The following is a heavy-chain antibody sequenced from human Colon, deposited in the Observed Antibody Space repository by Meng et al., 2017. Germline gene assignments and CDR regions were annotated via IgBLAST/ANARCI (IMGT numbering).Heavy chain of an antibody. D-gene: IGHD1-1*01. V-gene: IGHV4-4*02. Sequence: GQLQKSGPGLGKPSGTLSLTCTVSGDSISSDIWWSWVRQPPGKGLEWIGEVYHRGDTNYNPSLKSRVVISVDRSKNQFSLNLSSVTAADTAVYYCGRDQGRQLINHWGQGTLVTVSS. CDR1: GDSISSDIW. CDR2: VYHRGDT. CDR3: GRDQGRQLINH. J-gene: IGHJ4*02.